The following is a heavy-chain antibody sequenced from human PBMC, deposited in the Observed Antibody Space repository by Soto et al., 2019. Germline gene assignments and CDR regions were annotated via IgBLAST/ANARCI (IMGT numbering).Heavy chain of an antibody. Sequence: SVKVSCKASGGTFSSYAISWVRQAPGQGLEWMGGIIPIFGTANYAQKFQGRVTITADESTSTAYMELSSLRSEDTAVYYCASDIIRERRSSLVSWGRGTLVIVSS. CDR1: GGTFSSYA. CDR3: ASDIIRERRSSLVS. CDR2: IIPIFGTA. J-gene: IGHJ5*02. D-gene: IGHD1-1*01. V-gene: IGHV1-69*13.